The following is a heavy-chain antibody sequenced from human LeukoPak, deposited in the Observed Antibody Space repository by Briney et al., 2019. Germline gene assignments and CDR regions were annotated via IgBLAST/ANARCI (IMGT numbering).Heavy chain of an antibody. CDR2: IYPGDSDT. V-gene: IGHV5-51*01. D-gene: IGHD6-13*01. CDR1: GYSFTSYW. CDR3: ARRGSWYTHDY. Sequence: GESLKISCKGSGYSFTSYWIGWVRQMPGQGLQWMGIIYPGDSDTRYSPSFQGQVTISADKSISTAYLQWSSVKASDTAMYYCARRGSWYTHDYWGQGTLVTVSS. J-gene: IGHJ4*02.